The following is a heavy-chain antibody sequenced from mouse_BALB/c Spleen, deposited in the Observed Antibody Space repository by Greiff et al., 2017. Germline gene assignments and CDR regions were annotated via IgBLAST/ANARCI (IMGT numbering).Heavy chain of an antibody. CDR3: ARNLYYFDY. CDR1: GYYFPSYN. Sequence: LKQSGPELLKPGASVKISCKASGYYFPSYNLHWVKQSHGKSLEWIGYIDPFNGGTSYNQKFKGKATLTVDKSSSTAYMHLSSLTSEDSAVYYCARNLYYFDYWGQGTTLTVSS. J-gene: IGHJ2*01. V-gene: IGHV1S135*01. CDR2: IDPFNGGT.